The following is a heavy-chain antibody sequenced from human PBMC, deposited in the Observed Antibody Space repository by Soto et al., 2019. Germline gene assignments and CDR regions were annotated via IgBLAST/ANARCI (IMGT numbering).Heavy chain of an antibody. CDR2: IYYSGST. CDR1: GGSINNKSYY. Sequence: SETLSLTGTVSGGSINNKSYYWGWIRQPPGKGLEWIGSIYYSGSTYYNPSLKSRVTISVDTSKNQFPLKLSSLTAADTAVYYCARHQDYYDNSGYFDYWGQGTLVTVSS. CDR3: ARHQDYYDNSGYFDY. V-gene: IGHV4-39*01. D-gene: IGHD3-22*01. J-gene: IGHJ4*02.